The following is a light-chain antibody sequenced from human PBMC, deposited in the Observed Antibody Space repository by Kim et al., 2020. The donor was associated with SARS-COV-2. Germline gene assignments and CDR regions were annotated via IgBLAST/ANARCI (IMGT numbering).Light chain of an antibody. J-gene: IGKJ4*02. CDR3: QQYGSSPHT. V-gene: IGKV3-20*01. CDR2: GAS. CDR1: QSVSSSS. Sequence: EIVLTQSPGTLSLSPGEKATLSCRVSQSVSSSSLAWYQQKPGQAPRLLIYGASNWATGIPDRFSGSGSGTDFTLTISGVEPEDSAVYYCQQYGSSPHTFGRGTKVDIK.